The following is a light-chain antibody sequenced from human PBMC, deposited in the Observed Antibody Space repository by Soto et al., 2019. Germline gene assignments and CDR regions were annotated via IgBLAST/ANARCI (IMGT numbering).Light chain of an antibody. Sequence: VVMTQSPATLSVSPGERGVLSCRASQSLGTSLAWYHHKPGQAPRLLLYEASIRATGIPARFSGDGSGTEFTLTISSLQSEDFGIYYCQKYNQWPWTFGPGSKVDTK. V-gene: IGKV3-15*01. CDR2: EAS. CDR1: QSLGTS. J-gene: IGKJ1*01. CDR3: QKYNQWPWT.